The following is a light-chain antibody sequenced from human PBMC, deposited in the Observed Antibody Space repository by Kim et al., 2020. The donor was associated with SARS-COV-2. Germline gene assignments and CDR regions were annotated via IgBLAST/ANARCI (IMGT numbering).Light chain of an antibody. Sequence: YSGECAALSCRASKSVSSNLAWYQQEPGEAPRLLIYGAFTRANGIPARFSGSGSGTEFTLTISSLQSEDFAIYYCQQYNNWPPMYTFGQGTKLEI. CDR1: KSVSSN. CDR2: GAF. J-gene: IGKJ2*01. V-gene: IGKV3-15*01. CDR3: QQYNNWPPMYT.